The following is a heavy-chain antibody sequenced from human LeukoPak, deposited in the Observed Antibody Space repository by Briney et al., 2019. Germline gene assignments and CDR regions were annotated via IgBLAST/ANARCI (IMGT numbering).Heavy chain of an antibody. CDR2: INPNSGGT. CDR3: ARDQSRWWGLGAFDI. D-gene: IGHD1-26*01. J-gene: IGHJ3*02. CDR1: GYTFTGYY. Sequence: ASVKVSCKASGYTFTGYYMHWVRPAPGQGLAWMGWINPNSGGTNYAQKFQGRVTMTRDTSISTAYMELSRLRSDDTAVYYCARDQSRWWGLGAFDIWGQGTMVTVSS. V-gene: IGHV1-2*02.